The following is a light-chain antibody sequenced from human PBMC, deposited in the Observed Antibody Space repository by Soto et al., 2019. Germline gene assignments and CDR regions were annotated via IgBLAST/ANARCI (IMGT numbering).Light chain of an antibody. CDR2: GAS. Sequence: DIVMTQSPTFVSVSPGDRATLFCRASQNIDTNLAWYQQRLGRPPRLVIYGASSRVSGVPARFSGSGSGTEFSLTISDIQSEDSGLYFCQQYSNWPPYTFGQGTKLEIK. CDR3: QQYSNWPPYT. J-gene: IGKJ2*01. V-gene: IGKV3-15*01. CDR1: QNIDTN.